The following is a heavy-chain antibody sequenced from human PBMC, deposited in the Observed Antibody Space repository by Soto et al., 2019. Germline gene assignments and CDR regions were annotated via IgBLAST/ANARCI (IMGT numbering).Heavy chain of an antibody. J-gene: IGHJ4*02. CDR3: ARAGWGLPIFDY. V-gene: IGHV3-66*01. D-gene: IGHD2-21*02. CDR1: GFTVSSNY. CDR2: IYSGGST. Sequence: EVPLVESGGGLVQPGGSLRLSCAASGFTVSSNYMSWVRQAPGKGLEWVSVIYSGGSTYYADSVKGRFTISRDNSKNTLYLQMNSLRAEDTAVYYCARAGWGLPIFDYWGQGTLVTVSS.